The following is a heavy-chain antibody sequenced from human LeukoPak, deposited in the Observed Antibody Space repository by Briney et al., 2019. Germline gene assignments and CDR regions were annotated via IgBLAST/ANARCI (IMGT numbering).Heavy chain of an antibody. D-gene: IGHD6-19*01. V-gene: IGHV3-13*04. CDR2: IGAAGEM. Sequence: GGSLRLSCAASGFTFSKYPMHWVRQATGKGLEWVSTIGAAGEMFYPGSVKGRFTISRDDAKNSMYLQMNSLRAGDTAVYYCVRRLRGWSSGFDYWGQGILVTVSS. CDR1: GFTFSKYP. CDR3: VRRLRGWSSGFDY. J-gene: IGHJ4*02.